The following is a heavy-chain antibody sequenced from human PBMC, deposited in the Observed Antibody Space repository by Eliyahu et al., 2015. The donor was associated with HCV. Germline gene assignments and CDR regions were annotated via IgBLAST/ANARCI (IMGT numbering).Heavy chain of an antibody. J-gene: IGHJ6*02. CDR3: AKHLYDSSGYYFGHQLYYYYGMDV. D-gene: IGHD3-22*01. CDR1: GFTFSSYA. V-gene: IGHV3-23*01. CDR2: ISGSGGST. Sequence: EVQLLESGGGLVQPGGSLRLSCAASGFTFSSYAMSWVRQAPGKGLEWVSAISGSGGSTYYADSVKGRFTISRDNSKNTLYLQMNSLRAEDTAVYYCAKHLYDSSGYYFGHQLYYYYGMDVWGQGTTVTVSS.